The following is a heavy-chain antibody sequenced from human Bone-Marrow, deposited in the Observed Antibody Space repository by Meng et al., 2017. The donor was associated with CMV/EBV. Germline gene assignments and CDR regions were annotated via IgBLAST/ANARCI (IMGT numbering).Heavy chain of an antibody. D-gene: IGHD5-24*01. CDR3: ARDYLRWLLSAFYY. J-gene: IGHJ4*02. CDR1: GFTFSSYA. CDR2: ISYDGSNK. V-gene: IGHV3-30-3*01. Sequence: GESLKISCAASGFTFSSYAMHWVRQAPGKGLEWVAVISYDGSNKYYADSVKGRFTISRDNSKNTLYLQMNSLRAEDTAVYYCARDYLRWLLSAFYYWGQGTLVTVSS.